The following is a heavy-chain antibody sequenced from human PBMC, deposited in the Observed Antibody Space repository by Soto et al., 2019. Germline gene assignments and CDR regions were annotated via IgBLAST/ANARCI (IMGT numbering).Heavy chain of an antibody. V-gene: IGHV3-53*02. CDR3: ARVHDSSEHYDFDH. D-gene: IGHD3-22*01. J-gene: IGHJ4*02. Sequence: EVQLVETGGGLIQPGGSLRLSCAVSGFTVSSNYMSWVRQAPGKGLEWVSVIYSGGSTYYADSVKGRFTISRDSSKNTLYLQMNSLRTADTAVYYTARVHDSSEHYDFDHWGLGTLVTVSS. CDR2: IYSGGST. CDR1: GFTVSSNY.